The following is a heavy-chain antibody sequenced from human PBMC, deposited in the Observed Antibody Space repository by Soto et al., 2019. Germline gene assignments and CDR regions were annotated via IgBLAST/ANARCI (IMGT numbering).Heavy chain of an antibody. Sequence: QVQLVQSGAEVKKPGASVKVSCEASGYTFSTHYIHWVRQAPGQGLEWMVIISPGSGSTTYAQRYQARVTMTRDTSTTPVYMELRSLRSDDTAVYFCARWWVGDTSMLTSPNLYHYGMDVWGQGTTVNVSS. V-gene: IGHV1-46*01. CDR2: ISPGSGST. CDR1: GYTFSTHY. J-gene: IGHJ6*02. CDR3: ARWWVGDTSMLTSPNLYHYGMDV. D-gene: IGHD5-18*01.